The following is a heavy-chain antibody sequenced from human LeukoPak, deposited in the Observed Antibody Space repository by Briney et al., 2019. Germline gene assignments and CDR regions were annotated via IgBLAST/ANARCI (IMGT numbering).Heavy chain of an antibody. J-gene: IGHJ4*02. CDR1: GFTFSSYS. V-gene: IGHV3-21*01. CDR3: ARQAVAGTRYFDY. Sequence: GGSLRLSCAASGFTFSSYSMNWVRQAPGKGLEWVSSISSSSSYIYYADSVKGRFTISRDNAKNSLYLQMNSLRAKDTAVYYCARQAVAGTRYFDYWGQGTLVTVSS. CDR2: ISSSSSYI. D-gene: IGHD6-19*01.